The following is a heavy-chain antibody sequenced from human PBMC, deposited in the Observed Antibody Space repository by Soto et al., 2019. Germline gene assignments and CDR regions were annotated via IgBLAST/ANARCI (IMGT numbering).Heavy chain of an antibody. CDR1: GYSFTSYW. Sequence: GESLKISCKGSGYSFTSYWIGWVRQMPGKGLEWMGIIYPGDSDTRYSPSFQGQVTISADKSISTAYLQWSSLKASDTAMYYCARLSARIAWGDLDYGGQGSLGNVSS. V-gene: IGHV5-51*01. D-gene: IGHD3-16*01. J-gene: IGHJ4*02. CDR3: ARLSARIAWGDLDY. CDR2: IYPGDSDT.